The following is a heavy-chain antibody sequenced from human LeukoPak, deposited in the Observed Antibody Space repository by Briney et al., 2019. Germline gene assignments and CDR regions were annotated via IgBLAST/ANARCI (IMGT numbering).Heavy chain of an antibody. CDR1: GVSISSYY. D-gene: IGHD1-1*01. V-gene: IGHV4-59*01. CDR2: IYYSGST. Sequence: KPSETLSLTCTVSGVSISSYYWSWIRQPPGKGLEWIGYIYYSGSTNYNPSLKSRVTISVDTSKNQFSLKLSSVTAADPAVYYCARGTYPNWYFDLWGRGTLVTVSP. J-gene: IGHJ2*01. CDR3: ARGTYPNWYFDL.